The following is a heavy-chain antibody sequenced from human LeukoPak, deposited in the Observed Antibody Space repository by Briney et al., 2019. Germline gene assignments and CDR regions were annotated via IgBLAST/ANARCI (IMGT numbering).Heavy chain of an antibody. D-gene: IGHD3-16*01. CDR3: ARAQGDYDYVWGRRNYYYYMDV. V-gene: IGHV4-39*07. CDR2: IYYSGST. CDR1: GGSISSSSYY. J-gene: IGHJ6*03. Sequence: KPSETLSLTCAVSGGSISSSSYYWGWIRQPPGKGLEWIGSIYYSGSTYYNPSLKSRVTISVDTSKNQFSLKLSSVTAADTAVYYCARAQGDYDYVWGRRNYYYYMDVWGKGTTVTVSS.